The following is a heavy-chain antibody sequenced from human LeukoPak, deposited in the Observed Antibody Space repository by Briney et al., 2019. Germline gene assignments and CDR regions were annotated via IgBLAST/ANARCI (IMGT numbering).Heavy chain of an antibody. Sequence: GGSLRLSCAASGFTFSSYAMSWVRQAPGKGLEWVSAISGSGGSTYYADSVKGRFTISRDSPKNTVYLQMDSLRAEDTAVYYCARGAEKILSFGEYPSDAFDIWGQGTMVSVTS. CDR2: ISGSGGST. CDR1: GFTFSSYA. J-gene: IGHJ3*02. V-gene: IGHV3-23*01. CDR3: ARGAEKILSFGEYPSDAFDI. D-gene: IGHD3-10*01.